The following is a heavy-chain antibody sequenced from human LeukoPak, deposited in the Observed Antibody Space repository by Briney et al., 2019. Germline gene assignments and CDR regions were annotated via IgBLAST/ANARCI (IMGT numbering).Heavy chain of an antibody. D-gene: IGHD1-1*01. J-gene: IGHJ4*02. CDR1: GFTFSTTA. Sequence: GGSLRLSCAASGFTFSTTAMGWVRQAPGKGLEWVSAISGSGGSTYYADSVKGRFTISRDNSKNTLYLQMNSLRAEDTAVYYCAKDRGNWSIDYWGQGTLVIVSS. V-gene: IGHV3-23*01. CDR3: AKDRGNWSIDY. CDR2: ISGSGGST.